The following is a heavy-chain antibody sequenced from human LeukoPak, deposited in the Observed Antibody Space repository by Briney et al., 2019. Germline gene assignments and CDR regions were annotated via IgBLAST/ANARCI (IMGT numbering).Heavy chain of an antibody. D-gene: IGHD2/OR15-2a*01. J-gene: IGHJ5*02. CDR2: ISSSSRYI. Sequence: GGSLRLSGAASGFSFSSYNMNWVRQAPGKGLEWFSFISSSSRYIYYADSVKGRFTISRDNANNSLYLQMNSLRAEDTAVYYCARSPTFRGWFDPWGQGTLVTVSS. CDR1: GFSFSSYN. CDR3: ARSPTFRGWFDP. V-gene: IGHV3-21*01.